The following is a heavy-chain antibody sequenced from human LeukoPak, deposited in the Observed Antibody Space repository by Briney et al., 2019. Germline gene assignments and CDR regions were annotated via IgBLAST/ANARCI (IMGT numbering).Heavy chain of an antibody. V-gene: IGHV3-23*01. Sequence: PGGSLRLSCAASGFTFSSYAMSWVRQAPGKGLEWVSAISGSGGSTYYADSVKGRFTISRDNSKNTLYLQMNSLRAEDTAVYYCATRDIVVVVAATLVDCWGQGTLVTVSS. CDR2: ISGSGGST. J-gene: IGHJ4*02. CDR1: GFTFSSYA. CDR3: ATRDIVVVVAATLVDC. D-gene: IGHD2-15*01.